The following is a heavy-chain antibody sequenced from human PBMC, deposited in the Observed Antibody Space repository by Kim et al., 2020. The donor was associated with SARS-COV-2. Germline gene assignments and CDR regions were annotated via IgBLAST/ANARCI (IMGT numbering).Heavy chain of an antibody. J-gene: IGHJ4*02. V-gene: IGHV4-34*01. Sequence: TNYNPSLKSRVTISVDTSKNQFSLKLSSVTAADTAVYYCARERAARQVDYWGQGTLVTVSS. D-gene: IGHD6-6*01. CDR2: T. CDR3: ARERAARQVDY.